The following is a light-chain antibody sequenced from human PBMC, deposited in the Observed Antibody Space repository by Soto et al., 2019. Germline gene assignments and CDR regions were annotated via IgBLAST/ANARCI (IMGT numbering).Light chain of an antibody. J-gene: IGKJ1*01. Sequence: DIQMTQSPSTLSASVGDRVTITCRTSQGIDGWLAWYQHKPGKAPKLLIYKASSLEGGVPSRFSGSGSGTEFTLTISSLQPDDSATYYCQQLSSYTTFGQGTKVEIK. V-gene: IGKV1-5*03. CDR3: QQLSSYTT. CDR2: KAS. CDR1: QGIDGW.